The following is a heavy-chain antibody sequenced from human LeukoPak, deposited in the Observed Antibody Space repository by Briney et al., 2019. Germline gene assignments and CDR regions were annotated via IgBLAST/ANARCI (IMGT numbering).Heavy chain of an antibody. D-gene: IGHD3-22*01. CDR1: GCTISSSRYY. CDR2: TYYSGST. J-gene: IGHJ4*02. V-gene: IGHV4-39*01. CDR3: ARISGSYYSDFDY. Sequence: PSETLSLTCTVSGCTISSSRYYWVCIRQPPGQGLEWTGSTYYSGSTYYNPSLKSRITISVDTSKNQFSLKLSSVTATDTAVYYCARISGSYYSDFDYWGQGTLVTVSS.